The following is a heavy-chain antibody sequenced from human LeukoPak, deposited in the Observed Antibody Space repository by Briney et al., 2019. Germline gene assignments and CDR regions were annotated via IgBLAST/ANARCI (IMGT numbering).Heavy chain of an antibody. CDR3: ARVGTTGWAFDI. J-gene: IGHJ3*02. D-gene: IGHD1-7*01. CDR1: GGSIGTYL. V-gene: IGHV4-4*07. Sequence: SETLSLTCTVSGGSIGTYLWSWLRQPAGKGLQWIGRIYISGSTNYNPSLKSRLTMSVDTSKNQFSLKMSSVTAADTAVYYCARVGTTGWAFDIWGRGTMVTVSS. CDR2: IYISGST.